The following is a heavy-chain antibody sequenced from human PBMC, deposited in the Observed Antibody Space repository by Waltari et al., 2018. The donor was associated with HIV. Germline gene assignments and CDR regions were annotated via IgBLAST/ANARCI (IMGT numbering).Heavy chain of an antibody. CDR2: IWSDGNNE. CDR1: GFTFSSYG. D-gene: IGHD1-26*01. J-gene: IGHJ3*02. V-gene: IGHV3-30*18. Sequence: QVQLVESGGGVVQPGRSLRLSCAASGFTFSSYGMHWVRQAPGKGPERVAIIWSDGNNEYYADSVKGRFTISRDNSKDTLYLQMNSLRAEDTAMYYCAKDNSVNYFTGDAFDIWGQGTMVIVSS. CDR3: AKDNSVNYFTGDAFDI.